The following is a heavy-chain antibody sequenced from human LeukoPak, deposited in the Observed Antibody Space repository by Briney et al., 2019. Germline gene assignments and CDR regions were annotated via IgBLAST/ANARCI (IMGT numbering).Heavy chain of an antibody. J-gene: IGHJ6*02. CDR2: ISNSGSTI. CDR3: ARGYYYGMDV. CDR1: GFNFNTYS. V-gene: IGHV3-48*04. Sequence: GGSLRLSCAASGFNFNTYSMNWVRQAPEKGLEWLSYISNSGSTIYYADSVKGRFIISRDNSKNSLYLQMNSLRAEDTAVYYCARGYYYGMDVWGQGTTVTVSS.